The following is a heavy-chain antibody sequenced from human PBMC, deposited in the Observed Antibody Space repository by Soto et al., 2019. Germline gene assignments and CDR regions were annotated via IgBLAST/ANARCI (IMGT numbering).Heavy chain of an antibody. CDR1: GFTFSSYD. J-gene: IGHJ4*02. CDR2: ISYDGSNK. Sequence: GGSLRLSCAASGFTFSSYDMHWVRQAPGKGLEWVAVISYDGSNKYYADSVKGRFTISRDNSKNTLYLQMNSLRAEDTAVYYCAKDQTLTVTTGFDYWGQGTLVTVSS. V-gene: IGHV3-30*18. D-gene: IGHD4-17*01. CDR3: AKDQTLTVTTGFDY.